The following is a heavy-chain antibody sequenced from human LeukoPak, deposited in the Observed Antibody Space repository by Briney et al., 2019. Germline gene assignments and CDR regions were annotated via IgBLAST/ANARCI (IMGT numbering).Heavy chain of an antibody. Sequence: SETLSLTCTVSGGSISSYYWSWIRQPAGKGLEWIGRIYTSGSTNYNPSLKSRVTMSVDTSKNQFSLKLSSVTAADTAVYYCARDQTDIAAAGKNWFDPWGQGTLVTVSS. J-gene: IGHJ5*02. CDR3: ARDQTDIAAAGKNWFDP. V-gene: IGHV4-4*07. D-gene: IGHD6-13*01. CDR1: GGSISSYY. CDR2: IYTSGST.